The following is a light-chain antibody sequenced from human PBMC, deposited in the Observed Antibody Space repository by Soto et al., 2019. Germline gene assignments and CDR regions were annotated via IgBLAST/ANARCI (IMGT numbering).Light chain of an antibody. CDR2: SNN. Sequence: QSVLTQPPSASGTPGQRVTISCSGSSSNIGSNYVYWYQQLPGTAPKLVIYSNNQRPSGVPDRFSGSKSGTSASLAISGLRSEDEADYYCAAWDDSLSGHVVFGGGTKLTVL. CDR1: SSNIGSNY. V-gene: IGLV1-47*02. J-gene: IGLJ2*01. CDR3: AAWDDSLSGHVV.